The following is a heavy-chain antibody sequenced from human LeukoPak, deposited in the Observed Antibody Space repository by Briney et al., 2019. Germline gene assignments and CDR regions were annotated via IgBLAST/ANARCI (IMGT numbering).Heavy chain of an antibody. CDR1: GFTVSSNY. J-gene: IGHJ4*02. CDR2: IYSGGST. CDR3: AKVRGYSYGYGDY. Sequence: GGSLRLSCAASGFTVSSNYMSWVRQAPGKGLEWVSVIYSGGSTYYADSVKGRFTISRDNSKNTLYLQMNSLRAEDTAVYYCAKVRGYSYGYGDYWGQGTLVTVSS. V-gene: IGHV3-53*01. D-gene: IGHD5-18*01.